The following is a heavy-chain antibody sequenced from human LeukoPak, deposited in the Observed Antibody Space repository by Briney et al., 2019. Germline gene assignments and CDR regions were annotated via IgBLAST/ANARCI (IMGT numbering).Heavy chain of an antibody. CDR1: GCTFSTYY. CDR3: ARESSDYGDYDAFDI. D-gene: IGHD4-17*01. J-gene: IGHJ3*02. Sequence: GRSLCLSCAPSGCTFSTYYIHWVRQAPGQGLVWVSRIVNDGSTTTYAGSVKGRFTISRDNAKSTLFLQMNSLRVQDTAVYYCARESSDYGDYDAFDIWGRGTMVTVPS. V-gene: IGHV3-74*01. CDR2: IVNDGSTT.